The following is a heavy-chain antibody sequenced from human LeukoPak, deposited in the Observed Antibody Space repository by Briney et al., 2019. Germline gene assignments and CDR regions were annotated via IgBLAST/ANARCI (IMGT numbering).Heavy chain of an antibody. D-gene: IGHD3-22*01. J-gene: IGHJ3*02. CDR2: MNPNSGNT. CDR1: GYTFTIYD. V-gene: IGHV1-8*01. CDR3: ARAPYDSAAFDI. Sequence: ASVKVSCKASGYTFTIYDINWVRQAPGQGLEWMGWMNPNSGNTGYAQKFQGRVTMTRNTSISTAYMELSSLRSEDTAVYYCARAPYDSAAFDIWGQGTMVTVSS.